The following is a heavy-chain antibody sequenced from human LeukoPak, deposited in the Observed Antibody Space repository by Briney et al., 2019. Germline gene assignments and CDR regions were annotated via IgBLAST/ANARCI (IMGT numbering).Heavy chain of an antibody. D-gene: IGHD2/OR15-2a*01. J-gene: IGHJ4*02. CDR3: AKDRGKYLPYYQFDY. CDR2: ISESGTYT. Sequence: GGSLRLSCAAPGFAFSTYAMTWVRQAPGKGLEWVSAISESGTYTYYADSVKGRFTISRDNSKNTVYLQINSLRAEDTAIYYCAKDRGKYLPYYQFDYWGQGTLVTVSS. V-gene: IGHV3-23*01. CDR1: GFAFSTYA.